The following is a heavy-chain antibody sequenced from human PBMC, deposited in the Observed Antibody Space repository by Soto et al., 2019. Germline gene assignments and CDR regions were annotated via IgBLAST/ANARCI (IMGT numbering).Heavy chain of an antibody. J-gene: IGHJ6*02. CDR1: GFTFSNAW. D-gene: IGHD2-2*01. Sequence: GSLRLSCAASGFTFSNAWMSWVRQAPGKGLEWVGRIKSKTDGGTTDYAAPVKGRFTISRDDSKNTLYLQMNSLKTEDTAVYYCKVGYCSSTSCRRFYYYYGMDVWGQGTTVTVS. CDR3: KVGYCSSTSCRRFYYYYGMDV. CDR2: IKSKTDGGTT. V-gene: IGHV3-15*01.